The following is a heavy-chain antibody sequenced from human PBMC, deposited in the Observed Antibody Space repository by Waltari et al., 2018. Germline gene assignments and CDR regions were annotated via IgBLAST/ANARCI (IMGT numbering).Heavy chain of an antibody. CDR3: AREGNGWTFDY. CDR1: GYTFVTYG. CDR2: ISVYNGNR. J-gene: IGHJ4*02. D-gene: IGHD2-8*01. Sequence: QVQLVQSGTEVKKPGASVKVSCKASGYTFVTYGINWVRQAPGQGLEWMGWISVYNGNRNIAQKFQGSVTLTTDTSTSTAYMELRSLRSDDTAVYYCAREGNGWTFDYWGQGTLVTVSS. V-gene: IGHV1-18*01.